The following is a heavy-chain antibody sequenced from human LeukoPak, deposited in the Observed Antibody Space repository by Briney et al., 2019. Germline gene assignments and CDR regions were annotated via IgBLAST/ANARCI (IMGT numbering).Heavy chain of an antibody. CDR2: IYTSGSA. Sequence: PSQTLSRNCSVSGCSVSSGNYYWRWIRQPAGKVLERNGRIYTSGSANYNPALKSRVTISVDTSKNQFSLNLSSVTAADTAVYYCARGAFPGADKFCFDYWGQATLVTVSS. D-gene: IGHD3-3*02. CDR3: ARGAFPGADKFCFDY. CDR1: GCSVSSGNYY. V-gene: IGHV4-61*02. J-gene: IGHJ4*02.